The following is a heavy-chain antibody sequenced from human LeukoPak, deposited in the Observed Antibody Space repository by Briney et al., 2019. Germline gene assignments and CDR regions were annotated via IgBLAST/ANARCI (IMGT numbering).Heavy chain of an antibody. CDR3: ARDWWELPRGGGLLDY. J-gene: IGHJ4*02. D-gene: IGHD1-26*01. CDR2: MSPNSNDT. CDR1: GFAFNSCS. V-gene: IGHV3-21*01. Sequence: GGSLRLSCAASGFAFNSCSMNWVRQAPGKGLEWVSFMSPNSNDTYYADSVKGRFTISRDNAKNSVYLQMNSLRAEDTAVYYCARDWWELPRGGGLLDYWGQGSLVTVSS.